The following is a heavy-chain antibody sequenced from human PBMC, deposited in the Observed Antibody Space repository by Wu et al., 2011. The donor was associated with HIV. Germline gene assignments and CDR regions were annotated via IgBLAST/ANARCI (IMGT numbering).Heavy chain of an antibody. CDR2: IIPLFGTA. J-gene: IGHJ4*02. CDR1: GGSFDNLV. D-gene: IGHD2-21*01. CDR3: ARDLGGDEDY. V-gene: IGHV1-69*14. Sequence: QVQLVQSGAEVKKPGSSVRVSCRASGGSFDNLVISWVRRAPGQGLEWMGRIIPLFGTANYAQKFQGRVTITADKSTSTAYMELSSLTSEDTAVYYCARDLGGDEDYWGQGTLVTVSS.